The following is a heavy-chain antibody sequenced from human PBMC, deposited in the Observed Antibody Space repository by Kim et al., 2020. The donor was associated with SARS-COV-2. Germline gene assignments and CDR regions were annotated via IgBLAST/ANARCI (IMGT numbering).Heavy chain of an antibody. V-gene: IGHV4-59*01. D-gene: IGHD2-15*01. CDR2: IYYSGST. CDR1: GGSISSYY. J-gene: IGHJ3*02. Sequence: SETLSLTCTVSGGSISSYYWSWIRQPPGKGLEWIGYIYYSGSTNYNPSLKSRVTISVDTSKNQFSLKLSSVTVVDTAVYYCARAGGSGGPDAFDIWGQGTMVTVSS. CDR3: ARAGGSGGPDAFDI.